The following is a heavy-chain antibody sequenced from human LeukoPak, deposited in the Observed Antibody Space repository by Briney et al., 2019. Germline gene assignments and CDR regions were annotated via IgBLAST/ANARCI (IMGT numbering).Heavy chain of an antibody. D-gene: IGHD2-8*01. CDR1: GGSISSGGYS. J-gene: IGHJ4*02. Sequence: PSQTLSLTCAVSGGSISSGGYSWSWIRQPPGKGLEWIGYIYHSGSTYYNPSLKSRVTISVDRSKNQFSLKLSSVTAADTAVYYCARGFGYDGVDYWGQGTLVTVSS. CDR2: IYHSGST. CDR3: ARGFGYDGVDY. V-gene: IGHV4-30-2*01.